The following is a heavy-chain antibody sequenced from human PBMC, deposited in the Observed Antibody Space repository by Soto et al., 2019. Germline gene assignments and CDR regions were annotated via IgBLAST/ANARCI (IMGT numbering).Heavy chain of an antibody. J-gene: IGHJ4*02. CDR2: VYNSGST. V-gene: IGHV4-59*01. CDR3: ARYRREAVAGYTLDN. Sequence: SETLSLTCTVSGGSISSNYWTWIRQPPGKGLEWIGYVYNSGSTSYNPSLKSRVTISEDTSKSQFSLKVNSMTAADTAVYYCARYRREAVAGYTLDNWGQGILVTVSS. CDR1: GGSISSNY. D-gene: IGHD6-13*01.